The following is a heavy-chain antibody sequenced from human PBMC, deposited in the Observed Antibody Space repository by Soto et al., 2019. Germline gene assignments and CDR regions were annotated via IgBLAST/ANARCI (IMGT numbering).Heavy chain of an antibody. CDR1: GFTFSSYS. Sequence: PGGSLRLSCAASGFTFSSYSMNWVRQAPGKGLEWVGRIKSNTDGGTTDYAAPVKGRFTISRDNAKNTLYLQMNSLRAEDTAVYYCASTVVTGYWGQGTPVTVSS. D-gene: IGHD2-15*01. V-gene: IGHV3-15*05. J-gene: IGHJ4*02. CDR2: IKSNTDGGTT. CDR3: ASTVVTGY.